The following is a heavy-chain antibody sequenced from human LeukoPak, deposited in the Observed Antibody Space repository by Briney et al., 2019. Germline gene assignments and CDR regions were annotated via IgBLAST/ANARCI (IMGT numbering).Heavy chain of an antibody. J-gene: IGHJ4*02. CDR2: IYYSGTT. CDR1: GGSISTGSYY. V-gene: IGHV4-39*01. D-gene: IGHD1-26*01. CDR3: ARHTSGTYFNFDY. Sequence: PSETLSLTCTVSGGSISTGSYYWGWIRQPPGKGLEWIGSIYYSGTTYYNPSLKSRVTISVGTSNNQFFMKLSSVTAADTAVYYCARHTSGTYFNFDYWDQGTLVTVSS.